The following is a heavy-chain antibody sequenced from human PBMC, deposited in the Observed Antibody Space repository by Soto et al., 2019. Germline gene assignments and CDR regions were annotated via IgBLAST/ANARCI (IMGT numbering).Heavy chain of an antibody. Sequence: GGSLRLSCAASGFTFSSYAMSWVRQAPGKGLEWVSAISGSGGSTYYADSVKGRFTSSRDNSKNTLYLQMNSLRAEDTAVYYCAKDFGSGWIEYFQHWGQGTLVTVSS. CDR3: AKDFGSGWIEYFQH. V-gene: IGHV3-23*01. CDR1: GFTFSSYA. CDR2: ISGSGGST. J-gene: IGHJ1*01. D-gene: IGHD6-19*01.